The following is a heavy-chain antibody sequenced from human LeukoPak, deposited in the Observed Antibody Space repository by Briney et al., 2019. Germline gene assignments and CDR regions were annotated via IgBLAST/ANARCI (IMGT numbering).Heavy chain of an antibody. CDR1: GGSVSSGSYY. CDR3: ASPWGYSGYDDAFDI. Sequence: PSETLSLTSTVSGGSVSSGSYYWSWIRQPPGKGLEWIGYIYYSGSTNYNPSLKSRVTISVDTSKNQFSLKLSSVTAADTAVYYCASPWGYSGYDDAFDIWGQGTMVTVSS. J-gene: IGHJ3*02. CDR2: IYYSGST. D-gene: IGHD5-12*01. V-gene: IGHV4-61*01.